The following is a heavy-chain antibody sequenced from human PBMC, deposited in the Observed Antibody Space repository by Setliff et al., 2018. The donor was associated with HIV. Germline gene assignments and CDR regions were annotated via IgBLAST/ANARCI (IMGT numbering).Heavy chain of an antibody. CDR3: ARDVARFDYDTGGYYVSHFDY. Sequence: PSETLSLTCIVSGASISSQYWSWIRQPAGKGLEWIGRVYSSGNTNYNPSLKSRVTISVDTSKNQFSVRLTSVTAADTAVYFCARDVARFDYDTGGYYVSHFDYWGQGTQVTVSS. V-gene: IGHV4-4*07. CDR1: GASISSQY. CDR2: VYSSGNT. D-gene: IGHD3-22*01. J-gene: IGHJ4*02.